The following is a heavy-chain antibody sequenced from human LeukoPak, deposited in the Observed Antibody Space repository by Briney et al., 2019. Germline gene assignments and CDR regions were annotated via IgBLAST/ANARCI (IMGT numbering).Heavy chain of an antibody. Sequence: PSESLSLTCTASGGSISTYFWSWVRQHDRKRLEWIGSIYTSGSTNYHPSLKSRVTISVDTSKTQFSLKLTSVTAADTAAYYCARGKGQLEIWGQGTLVTASS. CDR2: IYTSGST. V-gene: IGHV4-4*07. J-gene: IGHJ4*02. CDR1: GGSISTYF. CDR3: ARGKGQLEI. D-gene: IGHD3-3*01.